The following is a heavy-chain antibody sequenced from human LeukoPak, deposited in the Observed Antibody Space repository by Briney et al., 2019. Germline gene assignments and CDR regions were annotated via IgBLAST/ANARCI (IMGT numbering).Heavy chain of an antibody. CDR2: LSSSGST. J-gene: IGHJ4*02. D-gene: IGHD2-8*02. V-gene: IGHV4-39*07. CDR1: GGPINKATYY. Sequence: SETLSLTCTVSGGPINKATYYWGWIRQPPGKGLEWIGGLSSSGSTYYNPSLKGRVTSSLDTSKNQFSLKLSSVTAADTAVYYCARDYVVDSTLVAFFDYWGQGMLVTVSS. CDR3: ARDYVVDSTLVAFFDY.